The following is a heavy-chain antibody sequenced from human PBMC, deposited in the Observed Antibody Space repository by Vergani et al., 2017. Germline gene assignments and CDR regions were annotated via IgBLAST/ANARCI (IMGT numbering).Heavy chain of an antibody. V-gene: IGHV3-30*02. CDR2: IRYDGSNT. Sequence: QVQLVESGGGVVQPGGSLRLSCGASGFTFSNYGMHWVRQAPGKGLEWVTFIRYDGSNTYYADSVKGRFTISRDNSKNTLFLQMNSLRPEDTAVYYCAREGRGGYEGYWGQGTLVTVSS. CDR3: AREGRGGYEGY. D-gene: IGHD5-12*01. CDR1: GFTFSNYG. J-gene: IGHJ4*02.